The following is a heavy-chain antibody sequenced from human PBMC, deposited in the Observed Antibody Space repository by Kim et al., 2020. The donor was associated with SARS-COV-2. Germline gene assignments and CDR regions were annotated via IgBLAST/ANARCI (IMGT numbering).Heavy chain of an antibody. CDR3: ARKGYYYDSSGTPAFD. CDR1: GGSVSSGSYY. Sequence: SETLSLTCTVSGGSVSSGSYYWSWIRQPPGKGLEWIGYIYYSGSTNYNPSLKSRVTISVDTSKNQFSLKLSSVTAADTAVYYCARKGYYYDSSGTPAFD. D-gene: IGHD3-22*01. V-gene: IGHV4-61*01. CDR2: IYYSGST. J-gene: IGHJ3*02.